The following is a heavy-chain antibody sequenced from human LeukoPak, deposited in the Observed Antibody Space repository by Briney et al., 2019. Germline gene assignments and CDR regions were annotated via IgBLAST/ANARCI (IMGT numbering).Heavy chain of an antibody. CDR1: GYSISSGSY. CDR2: IYHSGST. J-gene: IGHJ4*02. CDR3: ARVGLQAYDY. Sequence: PSETLSLTCTVSGYSISSGSYWGWIRQPPGKRLEWIGSIYHSGSTYYNPSLKSRVTISVDTSKNQFSLKLSSVTAADTAVYYCARVGLQAYDYWGQGTLVTVSS. D-gene: IGHD5-24*01. V-gene: IGHV4-38-2*02.